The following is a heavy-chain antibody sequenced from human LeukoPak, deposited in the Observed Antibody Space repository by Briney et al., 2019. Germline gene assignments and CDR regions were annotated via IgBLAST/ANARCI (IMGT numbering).Heavy chain of an antibody. J-gene: IGHJ4*02. CDR1: GGSFSGYY. CDR3: ARHAAGVWLNY. Sequence: SETLSLTCAAYGGSFSGYYWSWIRQPPGKGLEWIGEINHSGSTNYNPSLKSRVTISVDTSKNQFSLKLSSVTAADTAVYYCARHAAGVWLNYWGQGTLVTVSS. V-gene: IGHV4-34*01. CDR2: INHSGST. D-gene: IGHD3-22*01.